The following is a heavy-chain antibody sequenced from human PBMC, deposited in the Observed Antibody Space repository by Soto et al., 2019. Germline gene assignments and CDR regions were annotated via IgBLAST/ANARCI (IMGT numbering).Heavy chain of an antibody. V-gene: IGHV3-23*01. CDR3: AKDGNFGLAVAGKWGY. J-gene: IGHJ4*02. D-gene: IGHD6-19*01. CDR2: SSGSGGST. CDR1: GFTFSSYA. Sequence: GGSLRLSCAASGFTFSSYAMSWVRQAPGKGLEWVSASSGSGGSTYYADSVKGRFTISRDNSKNTLYLQMNSLRAEDTAVYYCAKDGNFGLAVAGKWGYWGQGTLVTVSS.